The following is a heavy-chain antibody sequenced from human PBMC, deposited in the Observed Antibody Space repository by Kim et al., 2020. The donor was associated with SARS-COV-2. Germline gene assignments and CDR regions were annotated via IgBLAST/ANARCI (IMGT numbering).Heavy chain of an antibody. Sequence: SVKGRFTISRDNAKNALYLQMNSLRAEDTAVYYCARVLSGDYYCYGMGVWGQGTTITVSS. V-gene: IGHV3-11*06. J-gene: IGHJ6*02. D-gene: IGHD3-10*01. CDR3: ARVLSGDYYCYGMGV.